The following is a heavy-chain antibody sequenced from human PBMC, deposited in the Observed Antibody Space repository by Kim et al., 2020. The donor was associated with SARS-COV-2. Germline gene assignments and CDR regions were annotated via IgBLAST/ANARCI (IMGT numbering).Heavy chain of an antibody. CDR3: ARLRLGELSLDY. V-gene: IGHV4-34*01. J-gene: IGHJ4*02. Sequence: SETLSLTCAVYGGSFSGYYWSWIRQPPGKGLEWIGEINHSGSTNYNPSLKSRVTISVDTSKNQFSLKLSSVTAADTAVYYCARLRLGELSLDYWGQGTLVTVSS. D-gene: IGHD3-16*02. CDR1: GGSFSGYY. CDR2: INHSGST.